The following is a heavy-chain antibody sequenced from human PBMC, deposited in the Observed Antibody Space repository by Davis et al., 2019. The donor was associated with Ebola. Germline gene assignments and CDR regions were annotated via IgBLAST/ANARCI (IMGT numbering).Heavy chain of an antibody. CDR3: ARQLSYYDFWSGGETGAGFDP. J-gene: IGHJ5*02. CDR1: GYTFTSYY. V-gene: IGHV1-46*01. CDR2: INPSGGST. D-gene: IGHD3-3*01. Sequence: ASVKVSCKASGYTFTSYYMHWVRQAPGQGLEWMGLINPSGGSTSYAQKFQGRVTMTRDTSTSTVYMELSSLRSEDTAVYYCARQLSYYDFWSGGETGAGFDPWGQGTLVTVSS.